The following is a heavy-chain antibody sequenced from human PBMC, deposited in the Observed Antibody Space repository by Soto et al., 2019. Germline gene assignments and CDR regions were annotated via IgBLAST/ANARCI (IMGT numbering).Heavy chain of an antibody. D-gene: IGHD5-18*01. CDR3: ARVRVEEWGYSYGYIVY. J-gene: IGHJ4*02. CDR2: INPSGGST. CDR1: GYTFTSYY. Sequence: ASVKVSCKASGYTFTSYYMHWVRRAPGQGLEWMGIINPSGGSTSYAQKFQGRVTMTRDTSTSTVSMKLSALRAADTAVYYCARVRVEEWGYSYGYIVYWGQGTLVTVSS. V-gene: IGHV1-46*01.